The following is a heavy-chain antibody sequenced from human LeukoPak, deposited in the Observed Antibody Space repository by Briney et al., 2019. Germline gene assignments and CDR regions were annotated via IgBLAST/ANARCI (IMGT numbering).Heavy chain of an antibody. CDR1: GFTFSSYW. V-gene: IGHV3-7*01. Sequence: PGRSLRLSCAASGFTFSSYWMTWVRQPPGKGLEWVANIKQDGSEKYYVDSVKGRFTISKDNAKNSLYLQMNSLRAEDTAVYYCARLEWELRYWGQGTLVTVSS. J-gene: IGHJ4*02. D-gene: IGHD1-26*01. CDR3: ARLEWELRY. CDR2: IKQDGSEK.